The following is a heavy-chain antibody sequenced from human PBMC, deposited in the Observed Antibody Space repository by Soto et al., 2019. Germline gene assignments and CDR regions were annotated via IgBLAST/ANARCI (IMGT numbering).Heavy chain of an antibody. J-gene: IGHJ4*02. V-gene: IGHV3-53*01. CDR2: IYARGTT. CDR1: GFTVSNNY. Sequence: PGGSLRLSCAASGFTVSNNYMTWVRQAPGKGLEWVSIIYARGTTYYADSVKGRFTISRDNSDNTLYLHMNNLRAEDTAMYYCARERDTTGYIIRYRGQGTLVTVSS. CDR3: ARERDTTGYIIRY. D-gene: IGHD3-9*01.